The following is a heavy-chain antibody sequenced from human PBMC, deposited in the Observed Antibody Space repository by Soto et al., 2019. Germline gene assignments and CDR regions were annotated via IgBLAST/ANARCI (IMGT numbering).Heavy chain of an antibody. V-gene: IGHV3-21*06. Sequence: PGGSLRLSCAASVFTFTRYSMNWVRQAPGKGLEWVSSISSTTNYIYYGDSMKGRFAISRDNGKNSLYLEMHSLRAEDTAVYYCARESEDLTSNFDYWGQGTLVTVSS. CDR3: ARESEDLTSNFDY. CDR2: ISSTTNYI. CDR1: VFTFTRYS. J-gene: IGHJ4*02.